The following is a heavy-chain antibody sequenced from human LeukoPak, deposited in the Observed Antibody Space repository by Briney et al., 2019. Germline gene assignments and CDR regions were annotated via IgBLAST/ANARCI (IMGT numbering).Heavy chain of an antibody. D-gene: IGHD3-16*01. J-gene: IGHJ4*02. Sequence: GGSLRLSCAASGFTFSSSGTTWVRQPPGKGLEWVAYITSGSSPISYADSVKGRFTISRDNAKNSLFLQMNSLRDGDTAVYYCARVRLGGHSDYWGQGTLVTVSS. V-gene: IGHV3-48*02. CDR2: ITSGSSPI. CDR1: GFTFSSSG. CDR3: ARVRLGGHSDY.